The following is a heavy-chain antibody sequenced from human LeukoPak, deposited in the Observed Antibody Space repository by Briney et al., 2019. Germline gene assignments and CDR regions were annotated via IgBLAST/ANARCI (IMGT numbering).Heavy chain of an antibody. V-gene: IGHV3-23*01. D-gene: IGHD3-10*01. CDR2: ISGRDGST. J-gene: IGHJ6*02. CDR1: GFTFSNYA. CDR3: AKDRGGLVSYALDV. Sequence: SGGSLRLSCAASGFTFSNYAISWVRQAPGKGLEWVSGISGRDGSTHYADPVKGRFTISRDTSRNTLYLQMNSLRAEDTAVYYCAKDRGGLVSYALDVWGQGTTVTVSS.